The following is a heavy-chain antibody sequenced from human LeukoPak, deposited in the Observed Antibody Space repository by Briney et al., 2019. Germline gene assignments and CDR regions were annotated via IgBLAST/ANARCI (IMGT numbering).Heavy chain of an antibody. V-gene: IGHV3-7*03. J-gene: IGHJ4*02. CDR1: GFTFSSYA. CDR3: ARVGREGYNYLYHFDY. D-gene: IGHD5-24*01. Sequence: PGGSLRLSCAAAGFTFSSYAMSWVRQAPGKGLEWVANIKQDGSEKYYVDSVKGRFTISRDNSKNTLYLRMNSLRAEDTAVYYCARVGREGYNYLYHFDYWGQGTLVTVSS. CDR2: IKQDGSEK.